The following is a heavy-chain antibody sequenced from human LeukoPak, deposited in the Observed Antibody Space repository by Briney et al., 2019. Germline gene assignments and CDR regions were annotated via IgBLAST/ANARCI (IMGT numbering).Heavy chain of an antibody. CDR2: ISTSSSYI. CDR1: GFTFSSYS. CDR3: ARVRLQPRTLLDDAFDI. J-gene: IGHJ3*02. D-gene: IGHD1-14*01. Sequence: GGSLRLSCASSGFTFSSYSMNWVRQAPGKGLEWVSCISTSSSYIYYADSVKGRFTISRDNAKNSLYLQMNSLRAEDTAVYYCARVRLQPRTLLDDAFDIWGQGTMVTVSS. V-gene: IGHV3-21*01.